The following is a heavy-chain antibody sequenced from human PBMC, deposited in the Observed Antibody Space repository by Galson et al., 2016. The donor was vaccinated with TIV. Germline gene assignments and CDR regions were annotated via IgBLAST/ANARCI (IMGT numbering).Heavy chain of an antibody. D-gene: IGHD2-2*01. CDR1: GFTFSSYT. CDR2: TTYDESQK. J-gene: IGHJ4*02. Sequence: SLRLSCAASGFTFSSYTMHWIRQAPGKGLEWVAVTTYDESQKYYADSVKGRFTISRDNSNNTLYLQMNSLTAEDTAVYYCARVGSTGWAHYFDYWGQGTLVTVSS. CDR3: ARVGSTGWAHYFDY. V-gene: IGHV3-30*04.